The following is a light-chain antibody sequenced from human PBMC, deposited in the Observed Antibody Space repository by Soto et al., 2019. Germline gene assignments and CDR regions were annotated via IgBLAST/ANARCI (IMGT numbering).Light chain of an antibody. J-gene: IGKJ5*01. CDR3: QQYGGTPPIT. CDR1: QTVSSY. V-gene: IGKV3-20*01. Sequence: IVLTQSPATLSLSPGERATLSCRASQTVSSYLLWYQQKRGQAPRLLIYDASNRATGIPARFSGSGSGTDFTLTISRLEPEDFAVYYCQQYGGTPPITFGQGTRLEIK. CDR2: DAS.